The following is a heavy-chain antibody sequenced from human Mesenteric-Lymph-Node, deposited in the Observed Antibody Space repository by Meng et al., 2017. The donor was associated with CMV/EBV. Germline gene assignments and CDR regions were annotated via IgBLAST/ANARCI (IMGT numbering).Heavy chain of an antibody. Sequence: GGSLRLSCAASGFTFSTYAMSWVRQAPGKGLQWVSSISGSGENTFFADSVKGRFTIFRDNSKNTLYLQMNRLRPEDTAIYYCAKTLSNIVVVPAAIHYWGQGTLVTVSS. V-gene: IGHV3-23*01. CDR1: GFTFSTYA. CDR2: ISGSGENT. J-gene: IGHJ4*02. CDR3: AKTLSNIVVVPAAIHY. D-gene: IGHD2-2*01.